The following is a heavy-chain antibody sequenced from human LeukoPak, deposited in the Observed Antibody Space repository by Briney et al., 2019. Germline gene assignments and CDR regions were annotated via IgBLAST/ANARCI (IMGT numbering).Heavy chain of an antibody. CDR1: GGSISSSSYY. CDR3: LSYYDILAGYFQ. V-gene: IGHV4-39*01. Sequence: SETLSLTCSVSGGSISSSSYYWGWIRQPPGKGLEWIGSIYYSGSMYYNPSLKSRLTIFVDTSKNQFSLKLSSVTAADTAVYYCLSYYDILAGYFQWGQGALVTVSS. D-gene: IGHD3-9*01. CDR2: IYYSGSM. J-gene: IGHJ4*02.